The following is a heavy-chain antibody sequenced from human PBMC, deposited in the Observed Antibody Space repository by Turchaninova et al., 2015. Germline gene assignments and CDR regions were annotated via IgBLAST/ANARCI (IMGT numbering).Heavy chain of an antibody. CDR2: ITNDGRFT. V-gene: IGHV3-74*01. D-gene: IGHD6-19*01. Sequence: EVQRVESGGGLVQPGGYLRLSCADSGFTFSDNCVSWGPQDPGKGLQWGPRITNDGRFTTYADSVKGRCTISRDNAKNTLYLQIDTSRADDTAVYFCARGHLTSGWKEMIDLWGQGTLVTVSS. CDR3: ARGHLTSGWKEMIDL. J-gene: IGHJ5*02. CDR1: GFTFSDNC.